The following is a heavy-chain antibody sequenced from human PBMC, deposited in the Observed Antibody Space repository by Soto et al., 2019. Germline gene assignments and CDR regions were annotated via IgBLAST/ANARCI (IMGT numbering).Heavy chain of an antibody. Sequence: PGGSLRLSCTASGFTFSSHGMNWVRQAPGKGLEWVSFLSGSAGITFYADSVKGRFTISRDNSKNTLYLQMNSLRAEETAVYYCAKDRGIAGYSVRAFDVWGQGTMVTVSS. CDR3: AKDRGIAGYSVRAFDV. CDR2: LSGSAGIT. D-gene: IGHD6-13*01. V-gene: IGHV3-23*01. J-gene: IGHJ3*01. CDR1: GFTFSSHG.